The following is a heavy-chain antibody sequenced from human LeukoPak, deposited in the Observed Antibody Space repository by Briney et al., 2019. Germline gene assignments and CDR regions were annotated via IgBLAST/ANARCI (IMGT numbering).Heavy chain of an antibody. CDR3: ARAENYYDSSGSRDAFDI. CDR2: INPSGGST. J-gene: IGHJ3*02. D-gene: IGHD3-22*01. CDR1: GYTFTSYY. V-gene: IGHV1-46*01. Sequence: EASVKVSCKASGYTFTSYYMHWVRQATGQGLEWMGIINPSGGSTSYAQKFQGRVTMTRDTSTSTVYMELSSLRSEDTAVYYCARAENYYDSSGSRDAFDIWAKGQWSPSLQ.